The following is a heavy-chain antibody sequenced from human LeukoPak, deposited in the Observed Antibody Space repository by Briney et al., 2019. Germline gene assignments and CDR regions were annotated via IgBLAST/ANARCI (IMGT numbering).Heavy chain of an antibody. CDR3: ARGTRGTVTPKKYYYYYYMDV. J-gene: IGHJ6*03. CDR1: GYTFTSYD. V-gene: IGHV1-8*03. D-gene: IGHD4-17*01. Sequence: ASVKVSCKASGYTFTSYDINWVRPATGQGLEWMGWMNPNSGNTGYAQKFQGRVTITRNTSISTAYMELSSLRSEDTAVYYCARGTRGTVTPKKYYYYYYMDVWGKGTTVTVSS. CDR2: MNPNSGNT.